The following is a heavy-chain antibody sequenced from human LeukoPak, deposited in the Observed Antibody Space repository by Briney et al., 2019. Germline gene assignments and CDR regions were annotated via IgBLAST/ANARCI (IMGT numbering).Heavy chain of an antibody. V-gene: IGHV3-21*01. CDR1: GFTFSSYS. Sequence: PGGSLRLSCAASGFTFSSYSMNWGRQAAGKGLKWVAAISTTSGNIYYADSVKGRFTISRDNAKNSLYLQMNSLRVEDTALYYCARRAPSHDFDDWGQGTLVTVSS. CDR3: ARRAPSHDFDD. J-gene: IGHJ4*02. CDR2: ISTTSGNI.